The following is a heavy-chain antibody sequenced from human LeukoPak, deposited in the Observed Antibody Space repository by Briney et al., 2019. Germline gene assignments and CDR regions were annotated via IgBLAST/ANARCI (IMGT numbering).Heavy chain of an antibody. D-gene: IGHD3-22*01. V-gene: IGHV3-30*04. CDR3: ASLSYYYDSSGYYPPYYYYGMDV. J-gene: IGHJ6*02. Sequence: GRSLRLSCAASGFTFGSYAMHWVRQAPGKGLEWVAVISYDGSNKYYADSVKGRFTISRDNSKNTLYLQMNSLRAEDTAVYYCASLSYYYDSSGYYPPYYYYGMDVWGQGTTVTVS. CDR1: GFTFGSYA. CDR2: ISYDGSNK.